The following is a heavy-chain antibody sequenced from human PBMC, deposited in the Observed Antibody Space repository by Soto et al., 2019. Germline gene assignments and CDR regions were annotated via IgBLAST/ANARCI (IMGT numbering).Heavy chain of an antibody. Sequence: QAHLVESGXXXXXXXXXLRLSCAASGFTFTSYGMHWVRQAPGTRLEWVAVISYDGGLQHYPDSVKGRFTISRDNSKNMVLLKMNSLRAEDTAVYYCVSDRGYGHASVPYSWGQGTLVSVSS. CDR1: GFTFTSYG. J-gene: IGHJ4*02. D-gene: IGHD5-18*01. CDR2: ISYDGGLQ. V-gene: IGHV3-30*03. CDR3: VSDRGYGHASVPYS.